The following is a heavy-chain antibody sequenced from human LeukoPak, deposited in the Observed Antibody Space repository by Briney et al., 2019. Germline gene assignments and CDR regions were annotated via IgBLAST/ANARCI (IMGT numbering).Heavy chain of an antibody. CDR1: GFIFSNYA. Sequence: GGSLRLSCAASGFIFSNYAMMWVRQAPGKGLEWVSSVTGSGCGTFYADSVKGRFTISRNNSQNTLYLQMNSLGAEDTAVYHCAKGAASALVDWYDPWGQGTLVTVSS. D-gene: IGHD6-25*01. CDR3: AKGAASALVDWYDP. CDR2: VTGSGCGT. V-gene: IGHV3-23*01. J-gene: IGHJ5*02.